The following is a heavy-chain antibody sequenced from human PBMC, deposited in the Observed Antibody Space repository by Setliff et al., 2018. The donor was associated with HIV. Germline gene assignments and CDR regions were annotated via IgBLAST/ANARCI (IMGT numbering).Heavy chain of an antibody. D-gene: IGHD6-13*01. V-gene: IGHV3-30*03. CDR3: ATLSSNWHLDY. CDR2: ISYDGSDK. J-gene: IGHJ4*02. Sequence: GSLRLSCAASGFIFSDYYMSWIRQAPVKGLVWVAVISYDGSDKYYADSVKGRFTIARDNSKNTVYLQMNSLRAEDTAVYYCATLSSNWHLDYWGQGTLVTVS. CDR1: GFIFSDYY.